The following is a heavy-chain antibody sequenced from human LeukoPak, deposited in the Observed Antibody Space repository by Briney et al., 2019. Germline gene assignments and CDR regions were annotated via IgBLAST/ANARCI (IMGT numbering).Heavy chain of an antibody. J-gene: IGHJ4*02. D-gene: IGHD2-15*01. V-gene: IGHV1-69*13. CDR1: GGTFSSYA. CDR2: IIPIFGTA. Sequence: GASVKVSCKASGGTFSSYAISWVRQAPGQGLEWMEGIIPIFGTANYAQKFQGRVTITADESTSTAYMELSSLRSEDTAVYYCARGSYCSGGSCYPRPFDYWGQGTLVTVSS. CDR3: ARGSYCSGGSCYPRPFDY.